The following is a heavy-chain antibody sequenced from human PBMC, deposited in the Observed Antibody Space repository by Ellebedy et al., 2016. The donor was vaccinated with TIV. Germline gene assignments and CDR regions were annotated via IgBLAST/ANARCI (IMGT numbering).Heavy chain of an antibody. CDR1: GFTFSSYV. V-gene: IGHV3-23*01. CDR3: AKDSTKD. J-gene: IGHJ4*02. D-gene: IGHD1-26*01. Sequence: GESLKISXAASGFTFSSYVMSWVRQAPGKGLEWVSAISRSGGSTYYADSVKGRFTISRDNSKNTLYLQMNSLRAEDTAVYYCAKDSTKDWGQGTLVTVSS. CDR2: ISRSGGST.